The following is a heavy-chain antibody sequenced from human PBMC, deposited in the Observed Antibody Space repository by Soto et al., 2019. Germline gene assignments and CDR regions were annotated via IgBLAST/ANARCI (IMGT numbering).Heavy chain of an antibody. D-gene: IGHD6-6*01. CDR3: ARAREPEYSSSIFFDY. Sequence: WWSLRLSCSVSVLTVSRTQMSWFRQAPGKGLQWVSVIYSGGSTYYANAVKGRFTISRDISENTVYLELDKLTVDDTAVYYCARAREPEYSSSIFFDYWGRGTLVTVSS. CDR2: IYSGGST. V-gene: IGHV3-53*01. J-gene: IGHJ4*02. CDR1: VLTVSRTQ.